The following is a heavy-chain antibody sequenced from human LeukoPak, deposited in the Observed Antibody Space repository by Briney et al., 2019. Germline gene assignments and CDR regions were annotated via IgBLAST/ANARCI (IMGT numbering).Heavy chain of an antibody. Sequence: PSETLSLTCTVSGGSISSGSHYWSWIRQPAGKGLEWIGRIYTSGSTNYNPSLKSRLTISVDTSKNQFSLKLSSVTAADTAVYYCARDLGGSDWYGGAFDIWGQGTMVTVSS. J-gene: IGHJ3*02. V-gene: IGHV4-61*02. CDR1: GGSISSGSHY. D-gene: IGHD6-19*01. CDR2: IYTSGST. CDR3: ARDLGGSDWYGGAFDI.